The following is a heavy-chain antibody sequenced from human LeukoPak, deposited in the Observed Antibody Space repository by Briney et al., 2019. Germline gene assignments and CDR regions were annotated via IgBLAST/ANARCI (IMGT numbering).Heavy chain of an antibody. J-gene: IGHJ4*02. CDR2: ISPGGGPT. CDR1: GFTFSTYV. D-gene: IGHD5-12*01. Sequence: GGPLGLSCAASGFTFSTYVMTWVRQAPGKGLEWVSGISPGGGPTYYADSVKGRFTISRDDSKNTLYLQMKNLRAEDTAVYYCAKDGAWLRFDDWGQGILVTVSS. V-gene: IGHV3-23*01. CDR3: AKDGAWLRFDD.